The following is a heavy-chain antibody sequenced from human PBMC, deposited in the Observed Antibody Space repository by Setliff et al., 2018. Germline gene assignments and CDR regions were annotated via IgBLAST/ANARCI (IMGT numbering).Heavy chain of an antibody. J-gene: IGHJ4*02. D-gene: IGHD1-26*01. Sequence: PSETLSLTCAVYGDSFSDYYWSWIRQPPGKGLEWIGYIYHNGNTNFNPSLKTRVTMSVDTSKNQFALNLRSVTAADAAVYFCARDNTILGATDYWGQGTLVTVSS. CDR1: GDSFSDYY. CDR3: ARDNTILGATDY. V-gene: IGHV4-59*01. CDR2: IYHNGNT.